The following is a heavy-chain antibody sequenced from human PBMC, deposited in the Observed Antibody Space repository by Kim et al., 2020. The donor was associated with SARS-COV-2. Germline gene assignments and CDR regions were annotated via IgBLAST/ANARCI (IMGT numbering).Heavy chain of an antibody. D-gene: IGHD1-26*01. V-gene: IGHV1-18*01. Sequence: ASVKVSCKASGYTFTSYGISWVRQAPGQGLEWMGWISAYNGNTNYAQKLQGRVTMTTDTSTSTAYMELRSLRSDDTAVYYCARDWGIIVGAPEEFTPFDPWGQGTLVTVSS. CDR1: GYTFTSYG. CDR3: ARDWGIIVGAPEEFTPFDP. CDR2: ISAYNGNT. J-gene: IGHJ5*02.